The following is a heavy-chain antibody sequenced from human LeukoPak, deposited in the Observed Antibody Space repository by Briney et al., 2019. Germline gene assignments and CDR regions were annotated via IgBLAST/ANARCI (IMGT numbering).Heavy chain of an antibody. V-gene: IGHV3-48*03. J-gene: IGHJ6*04. Sequence: PGGSLRLSCVTSGFTFIDYEMNWVRQAPGKGLEWVSYISSSGSTIYYADSVKGRFTISRDNAKNSLYLQMNSLGAEDTAVYYCAELGITMIGGVWGKGTTVTISS. D-gene: IGHD3-10*02. CDR3: AELGITMIGGV. CDR2: ISSSGSTI. CDR1: GFTFIDYE.